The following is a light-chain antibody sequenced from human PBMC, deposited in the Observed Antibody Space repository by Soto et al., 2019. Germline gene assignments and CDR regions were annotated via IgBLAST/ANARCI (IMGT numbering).Light chain of an antibody. V-gene: IGKV3-20*01. CDR2: GVS. CDR1: QSVRSSY. CDR3: QQYGTSPRT. J-gene: IGKJ1*01. Sequence: EIVLTQSPGTLSLSPGERATLSCRASQSVRSSYLAWYQQKLGQAPRLLIYGVSNRATGIPDRFSGSGSGTHFTLTISRLESEDFEVYYFQQYGTSPRTFGQGTKVELK.